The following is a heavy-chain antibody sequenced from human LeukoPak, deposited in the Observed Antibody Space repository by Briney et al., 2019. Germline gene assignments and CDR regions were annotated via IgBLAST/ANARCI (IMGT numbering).Heavy chain of an antibody. CDR2: INPNSGGT. Sequence: VASVKVSCKASGGTFSSYAISWVRQAPGQGLEWMGWINPNSGGTNYAQKFQGRVTMTRDTSISTAYMELSRLRSDDTAVYYCARGLTGPPDYWGQGTLVTVSS. D-gene: IGHD3-9*01. V-gene: IGHV1-2*02. J-gene: IGHJ4*02. CDR1: GGTFSSYA. CDR3: ARGLTGPPDY.